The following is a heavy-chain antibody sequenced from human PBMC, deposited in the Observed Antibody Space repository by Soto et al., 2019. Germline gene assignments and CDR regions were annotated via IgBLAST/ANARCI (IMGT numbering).Heavy chain of an antibody. CDR3: ARVFAPIPIRRGGFDI. Sequence: ASVKVSCKASGYSLTSYYIHWVRQAPGQGLEWMGIINPSGGSTSYAQKFQGRVTVTSDTSTSTVYMELNSLRSEDTAVYYCARVFAPIPIRRGGFDIWGQGTLVTVSS. CDR2: INPSGGST. CDR1: GYSLTSYY. D-gene: IGHD2-2*02. J-gene: IGHJ3*02. V-gene: IGHV1-46*03.